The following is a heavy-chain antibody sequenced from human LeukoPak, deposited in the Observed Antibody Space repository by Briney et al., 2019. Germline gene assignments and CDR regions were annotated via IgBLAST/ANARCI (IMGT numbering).Heavy chain of an antibody. V-gene: IGHV1-69*04. CDR1: GGTFSSYA. D-gene: IGHD4-17*01. CDR3: ATYPYGDYSFDY. Sequence: GASVKVSCKASGGTFSSYAISWVRQAPGQGLEWMGRIIPILGIANYAQKFQGRVTITADKSTSTAYMELSSLRSEDTAVYYCATYPYGDYSFDYWGQGTLVTVSS. CDR2: IIPILGIA. J-gene: IGHJ4*02.